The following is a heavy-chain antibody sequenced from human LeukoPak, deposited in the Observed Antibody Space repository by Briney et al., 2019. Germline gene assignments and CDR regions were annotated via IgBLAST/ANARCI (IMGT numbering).Heavy chain of an antibody. D-gene: IGHD3-10*01. CDR1: GFTFSGYA. Sequence: PGGSLRLSCADSGFTFSGYAISWVREAPGKGVGWGSGVSGNGVGTYYADSAKRRVTISRDNSKDTLYLQMNSLRAEDTAVYYCARAELLWFGESHKHYYMDVWGKGTTVTVSS. J-gene: IGHJ6*03. V-gene: IGHV3-23*01. CDR2: VSGNGVGT. CDR3: ARAELLWFGESHKHYYMDV.